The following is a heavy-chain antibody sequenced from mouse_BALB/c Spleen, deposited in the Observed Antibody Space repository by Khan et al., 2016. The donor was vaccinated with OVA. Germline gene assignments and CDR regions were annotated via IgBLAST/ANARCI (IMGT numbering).Heavy chain of an antibody. J-gene: IGHJ4*01. CDR2: ISYSGTT. CDR3: ARQNYYGYAIDY. CDR1: GYSITSDYA. D-gene: IGHD1-1*01. V-gene: IGHV3-2*02. Sequence: VQLKESGPGLVKPSQSLSLTCTVTGYSITSDYAWNWIRQFPGNKLEWMGYISYSGTTSYNPSLKSRISITRDTSKNQFFLQLNSVTSEDTAKYYGARQNYYGYAIDYWGQGTSVTVSS.